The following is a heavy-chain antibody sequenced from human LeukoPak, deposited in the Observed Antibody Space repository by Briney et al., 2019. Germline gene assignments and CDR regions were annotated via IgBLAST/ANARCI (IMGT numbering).Heavy chain of an antibody. CDR3: AKGGGGRLIYYYYMDV. D-gene: IGHD3-16*01. CDR2: ITWNSDNI. J-gene: IGHJ6*03. V-gene: IGHV3-9*03. CDR1: GFTFDDYA. Sequence: GGSLRLSCAASGFTFDDYAMHWVRQAPGEGLEWVSGITWNSDNIDYADSVKGRFTISRDNAKNSLYLQMNGLRAEDMALYYCAKGGGGRLIYYYYMDVWGKGTTVTVSS.